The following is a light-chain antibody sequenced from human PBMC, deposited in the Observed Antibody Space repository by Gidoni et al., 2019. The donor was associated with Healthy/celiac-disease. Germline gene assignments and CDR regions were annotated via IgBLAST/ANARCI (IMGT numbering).Light chain of an antibody. CDR1: QGISSY. J-gene: IGKJ3*01. CDR2: AAS. V-gene: IGKV1-9*01. Sequence: DLQLTQSSSFLSASVGDRVTITCRASQGISSYLAWYQQKPGKAPKLLIYAASTLQSGVPSRFSGSGSGTEFTLTISSLQPEDFATYYCQQLNSYPLFGPGTKVDIK. CDR3: QQLNSYPL.